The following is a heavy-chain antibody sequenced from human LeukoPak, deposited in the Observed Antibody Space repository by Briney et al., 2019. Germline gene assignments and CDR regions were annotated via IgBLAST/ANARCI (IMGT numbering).Heavy chain of an antibody. Sequence: GGSLRLSCAASGFTFSSNYMSWARQAPGKGLEWVSVIYAGGSTNYADSVKGRFTISRDNSKNTLYLQINSLRDEDTAVYYCARGGATYGFILAFWGQGTLVTVSS. J-gene: IGHJ4*02. CDR2: IYAGGST. D-gene: IGHD4-17*01. CDR1: GFTFSSNY. V-gene: IGHV3-53*01. CDR3: ARGGATYGFILAF.